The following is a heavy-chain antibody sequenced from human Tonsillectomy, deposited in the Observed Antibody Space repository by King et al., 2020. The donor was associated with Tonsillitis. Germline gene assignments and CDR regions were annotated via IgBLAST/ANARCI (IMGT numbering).Heavy chain of an antibody. CDR2: IYTSGST. CDR3: ARGCEVRQRRRTGLWSSSWSENGASYYYYRMDD. CDR1: GGSISNYY. Sequence: QLQESGPGLVKPSETLSLICTVSGGSISNYYWSWIRQPAGKGLEWIGRIYTSGSTNYNPSLKSRVTMSLDTSKNQLSLKLSSVTAADTAVYYCARGCEVRQRRRTGLWSSSWSENGASYYYYRMDDWGQGTTVTVSS. J-gene: IGHJ6*02. D-gene: IGHD6-13*01. V-gene: IGHV4-4*07.